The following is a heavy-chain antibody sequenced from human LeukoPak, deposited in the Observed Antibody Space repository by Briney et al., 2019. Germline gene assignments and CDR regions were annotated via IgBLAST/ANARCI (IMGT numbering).Heavy chain of an antibody. J-gene: IGHJ5*02. V-gene: IGHV4-39*01. D-gene: IGHD3-10*01. CDR2: IFYGGRT. CDR3: ARRVKVRGGPCWFDP. CDR1: GGSISTTTHF. Sequence: SETLSLTCTVSGGSISTTTHFWGLTRQSPENRLEWIGTIFYGGRTSYNPSLRSRVTISVDTSKNQFSLKLSSVTAADTAVYYCARRVKVRGGPCWFDPWGQGTLVTVSS.